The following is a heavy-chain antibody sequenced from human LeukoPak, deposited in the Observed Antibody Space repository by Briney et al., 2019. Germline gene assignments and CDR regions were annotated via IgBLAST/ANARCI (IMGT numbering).Heavy chain of an antibody. J-gene: IGHJ4*02. D-gene: IGHD6-19*01. CDR2: IIPILGIA. Sequence: GASVKVSCKASGGTFSSYAISWVRQAPGQGLEWMGRIIPILGIANYAQKFQGRVTITADKSTSTAYMELSSLRSEDTAVYYCAREPVRASGWYVGSYFDYWGQGTLVTVPS. V-gene: IGHV1-69*04. CDR3: AREPVRASGWYVGSYFDY. CDR1: GGTFSSYA.